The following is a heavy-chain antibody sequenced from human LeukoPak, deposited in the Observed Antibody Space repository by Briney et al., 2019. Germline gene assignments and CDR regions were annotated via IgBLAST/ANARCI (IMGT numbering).Heavy chain of an antibody. CDR2: ISSSGNTR. CDR3: AWGGLAAFDS. Sequence: PGRSLRLSCAASGFTFSDYYMSWIRQAPGKGLEWVAYISSSGNTRYYADSVKGRFTISRDNAKNSLYLQINSQRAEDTAVYYCAWGGLAAFDSWGQGTIVTVSS. D-gene: IGHD3-16*01. V-gene: IGHV3-11*04. J-gene: IGHJ4*02. CDR1: GFTFSDYY.